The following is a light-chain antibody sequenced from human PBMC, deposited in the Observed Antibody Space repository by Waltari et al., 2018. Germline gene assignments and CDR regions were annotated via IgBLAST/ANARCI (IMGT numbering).Light chain of an antibody. V-gene: IGLV2-8*01. CDR2: DVS. CDR1: SSDVGGYNY. Sequence: QSALTQPPSASGSLGQSVTISCTGTSSDVGGYNYVPWHQHHPGKAPKLRIYDVSKRPSGVPDRFSASKSGNTASLTVSGLQAADEADYYCSSYGGTNNFFVFGTGTKVTVL. J-gene: IGLJ1*01. CDR3: SSYGGTNNFFV.